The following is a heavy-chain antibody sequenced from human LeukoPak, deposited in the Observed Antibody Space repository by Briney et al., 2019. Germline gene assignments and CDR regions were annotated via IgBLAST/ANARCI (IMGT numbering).Heavy chain of an antibody. CDR3: ATDVGAMATDGMDV. J-gene: IGHJ6*02. Sequence: GGSLRLSCAASGITFRNYGMHWVRQAPGKGLEWVAVIWYDGSNKDYADSVKGRFTVSRDNSRNTLFLQMNSLRVEDTAVYYCATDVGAMATDGMDVWGQGTTVTVSS. CDR2: IWYDGSNK. CDR1: GITFRNYG. D-gene: IGHD1-26*01. V-gene: IGHV3-33*01.